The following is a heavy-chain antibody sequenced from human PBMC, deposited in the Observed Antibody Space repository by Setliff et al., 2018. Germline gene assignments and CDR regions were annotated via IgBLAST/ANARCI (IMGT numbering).Heavy chain of an antibody. D-gene: IGHD3-16*01. J-gene: IGHJ4*02. CDR1: GFTFSRYW. CDR3: ARDGGEY. CDR2: ISYDGSNK. V-gene: IGHV3-30*03. Sequence: GSLRLSCVASGFTFSRYWMSWVRQPPGKGLEWVAVISYDGSNKYYADSVKGRFTISRDNSKNTLYLQMNSLRPEDTAVYYCARDGGEYWGQGTLVTVSS.